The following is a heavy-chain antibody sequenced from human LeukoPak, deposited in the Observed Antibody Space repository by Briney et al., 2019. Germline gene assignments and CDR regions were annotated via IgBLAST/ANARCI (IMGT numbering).Heavy chain of an antibody. D-gene: IGHD6-19*01. Sequence: GGSLRLSCAASGFTFSSYAMRWVRQAPGKGLEWVSAISGSGGSTYYADSVKGRFTISRDNSKNTLYLQMNSLRAEDTAVYYCAKDRQDSSGWYPDPAGGYWGQGTLVTVSS. CDR1: GFTFSSYA. CDR3: AKDRQDSSGWYPDPAGGY. CDR2: ISGSGGST. V-gene: IGHV3-23*01. J-gene: IGHJ4*02.